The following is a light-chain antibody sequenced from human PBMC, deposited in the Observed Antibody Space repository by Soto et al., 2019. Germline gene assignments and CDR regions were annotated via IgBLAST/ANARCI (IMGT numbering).Light chain of an antibody. CDR1: QSVSTNR. Sequence: EIVLTQSPGTLSLSPGERATLSCRASQSVSTNRLAWYQQRLGQSPRLLIYDTSTRAVGIPDRFSGSGSGTDFTLTISRLDPEDFALYYCQQYGSPYTFGQGTKLEI. J-gene: IGKJ2*01. CDR2: DTS. CDR3: QQYGSPYT. V-gene: IGKV3-20*01.